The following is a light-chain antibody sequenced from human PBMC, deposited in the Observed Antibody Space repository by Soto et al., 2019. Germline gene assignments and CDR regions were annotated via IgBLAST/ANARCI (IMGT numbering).Light chain of an antibody. CDR1: SSDVGAYNY. CDR3: CSFAGNYLDV. J-gene: IGLJ1*01. V-gene: IGLV2-11*01. CDR2: DGN. Sequence: QSALTQPRSVSGSPGQSVTISCTGTSSDVGAYNYVSWYQQYPGKAPKLTISDGNQRPSMVPDRFSGSKAGNTASLNISGLQAEDEADYYCCSFAGNYLDVCGTGTQLNVL.